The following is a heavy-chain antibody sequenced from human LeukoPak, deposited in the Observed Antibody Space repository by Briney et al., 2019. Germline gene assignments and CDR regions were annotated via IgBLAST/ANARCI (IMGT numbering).Heavy chain of an antibody. Sequence: ASVKVSCKASGYTFTSYDINWVRQATGQGLEWMGWMNPNSGNTGYAQKFQGRVTMTRNTSISTAYMELSSLRSEDTAVYYCARDRPPYYYDSSGYHEGFDYWGQGTLVTVSS. D-gene: IGHD3-22*01. J-gene: IGHJ4*02. CDR1: GYTFTSYD. CDR2: MNPNSGNT. CDR3: ARDRPPYYYDSSGYHEGFDY. V-gene: IGHV1-8*01.